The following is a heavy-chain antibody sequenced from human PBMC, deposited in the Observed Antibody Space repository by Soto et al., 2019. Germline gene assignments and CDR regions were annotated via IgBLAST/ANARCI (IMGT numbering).Heavy chain of an antibody. CDR3: ARDPVDLFGYMDV. Sequence: QEDLVQSGAEVKKPGSSVNVSCKASGGTFGSYSITWVRQAPGQRLEWMGEIIPLLRTGNYAQKFQGRVTITGDRSTSTVYMALSSLRSDDTAVYYCARDPVDLFGYMDVWGQGTTVTVSS. D-gene: IGHD6-25*01. V-gene: IGHV1-69*06. CDR2: IIPLLRTG. CDR1: GGTFGSYS. J-gene: IGHJ6*02.